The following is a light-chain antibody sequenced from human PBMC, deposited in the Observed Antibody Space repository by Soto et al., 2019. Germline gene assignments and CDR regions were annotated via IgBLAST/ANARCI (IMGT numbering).Light chain of an antibody. V-gene: IGKV3-20*01. CDR3: QQYGSTPRT. J-gene: IGKJ1*01. CDR1: QSVSTF. Sequence: EIVLTQSPGALSLSPGERVTLSCRASQSVSTFLAWYQQKPGQXPRXXFYGASNRATGIPDRFSGIWSGTAGTITIRRLETEDGEVYYCQQYGSTPRTFGQGTKV. CDR2: GAS.